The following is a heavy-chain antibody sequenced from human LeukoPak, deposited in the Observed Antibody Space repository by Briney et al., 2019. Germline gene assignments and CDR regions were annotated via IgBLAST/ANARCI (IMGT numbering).Heavy chain of an antibody. Sequence: PSETLSLTCSVSDDSITMYYWTWIRQPPEKGLEWIGYVDHTGSTNFNPSLNGRVSISRDTTKNLFSLRLRSVTAADTAVYFCARGRVSSSTWYSTYYYYFYMDVWGKGTTVTVSS. CDR3: ARGRVSSSTWYSTYYYYFYMDV. J-gene: IGHJ6*03. D-gene: IGHD1-1*01. V-gene: IGHV4-59*01. CDR1: DDSITMYY. CDR2: VDHTGST.